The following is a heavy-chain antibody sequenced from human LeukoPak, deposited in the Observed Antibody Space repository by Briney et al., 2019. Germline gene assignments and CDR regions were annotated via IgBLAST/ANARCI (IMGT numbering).Heavy chain of an antibody. V-gene: IGHV3-7*01. CDR1: GFTLSSTW. D-gene: IGHD3-3*01. CDR3: ARQPVGFWSGYYQYYFDH. CDR2: IKQDGSDE. J-gene: IGHJ4*02. Sequence: GGSLRLSCAASGFTLSSTWMSWVRQAPGKGQEWVANIKQDGSDEYYLDSVKGRFIISRDNGKNSLYLQMSTLTTEDTAVYYCARQPVGFWSGYYQYYFDHWGQGVLVTVSS.